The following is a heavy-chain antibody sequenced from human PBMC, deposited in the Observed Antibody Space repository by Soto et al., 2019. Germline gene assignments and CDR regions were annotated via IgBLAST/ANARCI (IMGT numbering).Heavy chain of an antibody. Sequence: EVKLVESGGGLVQPGESLRLSCVASGVTFSDHYMDWVRQAPEKGLEWVGRGSNKANSYTADYAASVKGRFSISRDDSKNSLYLQMNSLKTDDTAVYYCVLDGYYYYGMDVWGQGTTVTVSS. CDR3: VLDGYYYYGMDV. J-gene: IGHJ6*02. V-gene: IGHV3-72*01. CDR2: GSNKANSYTA. CDR1: GVTFSDHY.